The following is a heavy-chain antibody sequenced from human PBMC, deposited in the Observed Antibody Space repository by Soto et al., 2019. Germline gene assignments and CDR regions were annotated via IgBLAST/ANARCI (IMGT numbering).Heavy chain of an antibody. Sequence: GSLRLSCAASGFTFSSYAMSWVRQAPGKGLEWVSAISGSGGSTYYADSVKGRFTISRDNSKNTLYLQMNSLRAEDTAVYYCAKDATLYCSGGSCYFDYWGQGTLVTVSS. CDR3: AKDATLYCSGGSCYFDY. CDR2: ISGSGGST. J-gene: IGHJ4*02. D-gene: IGHD2-15*01. CDR1: GFTFSSYA. V-gene: IGHV3-23*01.